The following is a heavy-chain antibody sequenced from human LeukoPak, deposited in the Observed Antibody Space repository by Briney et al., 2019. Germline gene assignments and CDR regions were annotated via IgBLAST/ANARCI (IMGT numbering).Heavy chain of an antibody. CDR2: IYFSGST. D-gene: IGHD3-22*01. CDR3: ARIKLIVVVSWFDP. CDR1: DGSISSSSYH. J-gene: IGHJ5*02. V-gene: IGHV4-39*07. Sequence: SETLSLTCTVSDGSISSSSYHWGWIRQPPGKGLEWIGIIYFSGSTYYNPSLKSRVTISVDKSKNQFSLKLSSVTAADTAMYFCARIKLIVVVSWFDPWGQGTLVTVSS.